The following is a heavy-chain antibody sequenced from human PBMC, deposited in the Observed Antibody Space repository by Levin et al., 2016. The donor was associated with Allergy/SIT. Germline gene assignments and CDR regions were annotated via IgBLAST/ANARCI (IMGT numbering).Heavy chain of an antibody. CDR3: ARGRGVRGSSSWPTPFDY. J-gene: IGHJ4*02. Sequence: SETLSLTCTVSGGSISSYYWSWIRQPPGKGLEWIGEINHSGSTNYNPSLKSRVTISVDTSKNQFSLKLSSVTAADTAVYYCARGRGVRGSSSWPTPFDYWGQGTLVTVSS. V-gene: IGHV4-34*01. D-gene: IGHD6-13*01. CDR1: GGSISSYY. CDR2: INHSGST.